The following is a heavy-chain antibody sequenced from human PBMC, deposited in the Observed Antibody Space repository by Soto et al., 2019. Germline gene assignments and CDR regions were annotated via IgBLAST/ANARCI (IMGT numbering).Heavy chain of an antibody. J-gene: IGHJ4*02. CDR2: IYYSGSS. Sequence: QVQLQESGPGLVKPSETLSLTCTVSGVSCSTYYWRWIRQAPGKGLEWIGYIYYSGSSNYNPSLTSRVTMSVDTSQNQRSLKLSSVTAADPAVYYCARDQGGPFDYWGQGTLVTVSS. D-gene: IGHD2-15*01. CDR3: ARDQGGPFDY. CDR1: GVSCSTYY. V-gene: IGHV4-59*01.